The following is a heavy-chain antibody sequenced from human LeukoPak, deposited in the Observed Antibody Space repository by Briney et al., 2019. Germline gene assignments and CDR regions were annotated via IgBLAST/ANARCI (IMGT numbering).Heavy chain of an antibody. CDR3: ASTIRGGIVLLCDR. CDR2: IYYTGTT. V-gene: IGHV4-39*01. D-gene: IGHD3-10*02. Sequence: PSETLSLTCTVSGASTSSSSFYWGWIRQPPGKGLEWIGTIYYTGTTFYNPSLKGRVTISVDTSKNQISLKLSSVTAADTALYYCASTIRGGIVLLCDRWGQGTLVTFSS. CDR1: GASTSSSSFY. J-gene: IGHJ4*02.